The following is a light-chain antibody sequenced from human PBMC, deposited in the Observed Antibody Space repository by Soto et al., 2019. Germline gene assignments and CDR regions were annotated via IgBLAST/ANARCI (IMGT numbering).Light chain of an antibody. CDR2: EVN. CDR3: SSYTGSSTLYV. J-gene: IGLJ1*01. CDR1: SSDVGGYNY. Sequence: QSVLTQPPSASGSPGQSVAISCTGTSSDVGGYNYVSWYQQHPGKAPKLMIYEVNKRPSGVPDRFSGSKSGNTASLTISGLQAEDEAEYYCSSYTGSSTLYVFGNGTKVTVL. V-gene: IGLV2-8*01.